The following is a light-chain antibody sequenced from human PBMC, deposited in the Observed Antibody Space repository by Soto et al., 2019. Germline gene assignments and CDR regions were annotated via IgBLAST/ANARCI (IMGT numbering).Light chain of an antibody. CDR3: QQRAKWPST. J-gene: IGKJ2*02. CDR2: GAS. CDR1: QSVSSN. V-gene: IGKV3-15*01. Sequence: EIVMTQSPATLSVSPGERATLSCRASQSVSSNLAWYQQKPGQAPRLLIYGASTRVTGIPARFSGGGSGTEFTLTISSLQSEDFAVYYCQQRAKWPSTFGPGTKVE.